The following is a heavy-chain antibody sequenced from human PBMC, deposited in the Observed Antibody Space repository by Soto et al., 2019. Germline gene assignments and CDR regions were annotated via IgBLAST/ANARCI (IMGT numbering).Heavy chain of an antibody. V-gene: IGHV3-9*01. CDR3: AKDIYITMVRGVLDY. J-gene: IGHJ4*02. Sequence: PGGSLRLSCAASGFTFDDYAMHWVRQAPGKGLEWVSGISWNSGSIGYADSVKGRFTISRDNAKNSLYLQMNSLRAEDTALYYCAKDIYITMVRGVLDYWGQGTLVTVSS. CDR1: GFTFDDYA. D-gene: IGHD3-10*01. CDR2: ISWNSGSI.